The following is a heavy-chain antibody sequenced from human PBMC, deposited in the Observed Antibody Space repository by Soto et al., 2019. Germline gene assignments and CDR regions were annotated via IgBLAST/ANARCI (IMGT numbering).Heavy chain of an antibody. Sequence: QVQLVESGGGVVQPGRSLRLSCAASGFTFSSYAMHWVRQAPGKGLEWVAVISYDGSNKYYADSVKGRFTISRVNSKNTLYPHMNSLRGEDAAVYYGERDPVLAFVAAYYLDYWGQGTLVTVSS. CDR2: ISYDGSNK. CDR3: ERDPVLAFVAAYYLDY. CDR1: GFTFSSYA. D-gene: IGHD6-19*01. V-gene: IGHV3-30-3*01. J-gene: IGHJ4*02.